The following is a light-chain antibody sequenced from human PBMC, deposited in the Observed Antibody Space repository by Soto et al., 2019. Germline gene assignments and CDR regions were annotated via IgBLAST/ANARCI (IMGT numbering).Light chain of an antibody. V-gene: IGKV3-15*01. CDR1: ESVRSK. CDR2: GSS. J-gene: IGKJ5*01. Sequence: VITQSPATLSVSPGERATLSCRASESVRSKVAWYQQKPGQAPRLLIYGSSTRATGIPDRFRGSGSGTEYTLTISSLQSEDFAVYYCQQYNSWPPITFGQGTRLEIK. CDR3: QQYNSWPPIT.